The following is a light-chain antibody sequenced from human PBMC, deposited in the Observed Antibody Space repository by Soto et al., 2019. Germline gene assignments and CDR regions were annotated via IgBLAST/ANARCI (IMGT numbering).Light chain of an antibody. CDR2: GAS. V-gene: IGKV3-20*01. CDR1: QSVSSSY. Sequence: DIVLTQSPGTLSLSPGERAALSCRASQSVSSSYLAWYQQKPGQAPRLLIYGASNRATGIPDRFSGSGSGTDFTLTINRLEPEDFAVYYCQQYAGSPRTFGQGTKVDIK. J-gene: IGKJ1*01. CDR3: QQYAGSPRT.